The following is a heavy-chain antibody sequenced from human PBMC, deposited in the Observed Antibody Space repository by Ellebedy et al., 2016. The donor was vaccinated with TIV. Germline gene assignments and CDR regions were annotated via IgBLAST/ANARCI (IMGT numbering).Heavy chain of an antibody. J-gene: IGHJ2*01. Sequence: MPSETLSLTCTVSGGSISTSSYYWGWIRQPPGKGLEWIGSIFFLGTTYYIPSLKSPSISVDRSKTHFSLGLNSGTATDTAVYYCATRGHYTPWYFDLWGRGTLVTVS. CDR2: IFFLGTT. V-gene: IGHV4-39*02. CDR3: ATRGHYTPWYFDL. CDR1: GGSISTSSYY. D-gene: IGHD3-10*01.